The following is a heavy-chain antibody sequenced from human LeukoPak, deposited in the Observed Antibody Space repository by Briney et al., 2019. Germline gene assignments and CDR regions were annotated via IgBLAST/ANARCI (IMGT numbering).Heavy chain of an antibody. CDR1: GGSISSYY. CDR3: ARHRSYSWFDP. CDR2: IYYSGST. J-gene: IGHJ5*02. D-gene: IGHD1-26*01. Sequence: SETLSLTCTVSGGSISSYYWSWIRQPPGKGLEWIGYIYYSGSTNYNPSLKSRVTISVDTSKNQFSLKLSSVTAADTAVYYCARHRSYSWFDPWGQGTLVTVSS. V-gene: IGHV4-59*08.